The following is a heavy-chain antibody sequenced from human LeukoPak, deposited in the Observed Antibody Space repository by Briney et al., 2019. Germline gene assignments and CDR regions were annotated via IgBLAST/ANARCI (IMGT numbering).Heavy chain of an antibody. D-gene: IGHD2-2*01. V-gene: IGHV3-33*08. J-gene: IGHJ3*02. Sequence: GGSLRLSCAASGFTFSSYGMHWVRQAPGKGLEWVAVIWYDGSNKYYADSVKGRFTISRDNSKNTLYLQMNSLRAEDTAVYYCASIVVVPAASSDAFDIWGQGTMVTVSS. CDR1: GFTFSSYG. CDR3: ASIVVVPAASSDAFDI. CDR2: IWYDGSNK.